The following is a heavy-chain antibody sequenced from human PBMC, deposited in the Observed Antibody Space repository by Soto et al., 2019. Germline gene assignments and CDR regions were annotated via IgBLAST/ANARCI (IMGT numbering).Heavy chain of an antibody. D-gene: IGHD3-16*02. CDR1: GFTFSSYA. J-gene: IGHJ3*02. Sequence: PGGSLRLSCAASGFTFSSYAMSWVRQAPGKGLEWVSAISGSGGSTYYADSVKGRFTISRDNSKNTLYLQMNSLRAEDTAVYYCAKDLFSDDYIWGSYRFSDAFDIWGQGTMVTVSS. CDR2: ISGSGGST. V-gene: IGHV3-23*01. CDR3: AKDLFSDDYIWGSYRFSDAFDI.